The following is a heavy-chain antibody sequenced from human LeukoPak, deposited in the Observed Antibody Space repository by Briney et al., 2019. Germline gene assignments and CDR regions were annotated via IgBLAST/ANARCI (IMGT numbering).Heavy chain of an antibody. V-gene: IGHV3-30-3*01. J-gene: IGHJ4*02. CDR1: GFTFSSYA. D-gene: IGHD1-20*01. CDR2: ISYDGSNK. CDR3: ARGGLITGPGDY. Sequence: GGSLRLSCAASGFTFSSYAMHWVRQAPGKGLEWVAVISYDGSNKYYADSVKGRFTISRDNSKNTLYLQMNSLRAEDTAVYYCARGGLITGPGDYWGQGTLVTVSS.